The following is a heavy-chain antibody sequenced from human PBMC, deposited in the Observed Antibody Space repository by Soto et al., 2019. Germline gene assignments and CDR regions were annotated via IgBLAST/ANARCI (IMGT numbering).Heavy chain of an antibody. Sequence: GGSLRLSCAASGFTFSGSAMHWVRQASGKGLEWVGRIRSKANSYATAYAASVKGRFTISRDDSKNTAYLQMNSQKTEDTAVYYCTRHEFRPWAIYGSGSYLFDYWGQGTLVTVSS. D-gene: IGHD3-10*01. J-gene: IGHJ4*02. CDR1: GFTFSGSA. CDR3: TRHEFRPWAIYGSGSYLFDY. CDR2: IRSKANSYAT. V-gene: IGHV3-73*01.